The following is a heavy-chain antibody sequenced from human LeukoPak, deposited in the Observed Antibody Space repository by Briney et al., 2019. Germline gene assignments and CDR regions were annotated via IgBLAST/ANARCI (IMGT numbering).Heavy chain of an antibody. D-gene: IGHD3-16*02. CDR3: AGRSLGELSDDAFDI. CDR1: GYTFTSYA. V-gene: IGHV1-69*04. Sequence: SVKVSCKASGYTFTSYAISWVRQAPGQGLEWMGRIIPILGIANYAQKFQGRVTITADKSTSTAYMELSSLRSEDTAVYYCAGRSLGELSDDAFDIWGQGTMVTVSS. CDR2: IIPILGIA. J-gene: IGHJ3*02.